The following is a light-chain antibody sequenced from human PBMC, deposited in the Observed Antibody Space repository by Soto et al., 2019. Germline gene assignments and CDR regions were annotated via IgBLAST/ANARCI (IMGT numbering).Light chain of an antibody. Sequence: EIVLTQSPGTLSLSPGERATLSCRASQSLSSSYLAWYQQKPGQAPRLLIYGASSSATGIPDRFSGSGSGTDFTLTISRLEPEDFAVYYCQQYGSSRTFGQGTKVEIK. CDR1: QSLSSSY. CDR2: GAS. J-gene: IGKJ1*01. CDR3: QQYGSSRT. V-gene: IGKV3-20*01.